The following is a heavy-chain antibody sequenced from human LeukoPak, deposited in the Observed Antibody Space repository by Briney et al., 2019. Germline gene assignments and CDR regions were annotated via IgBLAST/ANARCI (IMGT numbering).Heavy chain of an antibody. V-gene: IGHV4-39*01. J-gene: IGHJ4*02. CDR3: ASGGYSYGYPTW. Sequence: SETLSLTCTVSGGSISSSSYYWGWIRQPPGKGLEWIGSIYYSGSTYYNPSLKSRVTISVDTSKNQFSLKLSSVTAADTAVYYCASGGYSYGYPTWWGQGTLVTVSS. CDR2: IYYSGST. D-gene: IGHD5-18*01. CDR1: GGSISSSSYY.